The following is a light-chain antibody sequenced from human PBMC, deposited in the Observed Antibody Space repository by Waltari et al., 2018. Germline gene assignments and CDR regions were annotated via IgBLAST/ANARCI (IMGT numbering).Light chain of an antibody. CDR1: STNIGTKT. Sequence: QSVLTQPPSASGAPGQRVTISCFGSSTNIGTKTVTWYQQLPGTAPKLLSYSNNQRPPGVPDLFSGSKSGTSASLAISGLQSEDEADYYCAAWDDSLNGVFGGGTKLTVL. V-gene: IGLV1-44*01. CDR2: SNN. CDR3: AAWDDSLNGV. J-gene: IGLJ3*02.